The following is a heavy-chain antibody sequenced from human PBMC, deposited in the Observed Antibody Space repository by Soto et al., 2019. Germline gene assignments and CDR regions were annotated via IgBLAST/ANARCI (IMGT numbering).Heavy chain of an antibody. D-gene: IGHD6-19*01. Sequence: ASVKVSCKASGYTFTSYYMHWVRQAPGQGLEWMGIINPSGGSTSYAQKFQGRVTMTRDTSTSTVYMELSSLRSEDTAVYYCAAHSRIAVAGTVSWGQGTLVTVSS. J-gene: IGHJ5*02. CDR3: AAHSRIAVAGTVS. CDR1: GYTFTSYY. CDR2: INPSGGST. V-gene: IGHV1-46*01.